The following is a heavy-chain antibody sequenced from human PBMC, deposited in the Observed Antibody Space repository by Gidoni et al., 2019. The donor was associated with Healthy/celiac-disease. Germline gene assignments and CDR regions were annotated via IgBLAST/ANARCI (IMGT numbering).Heavy chain of an antibody. CDR1: GFTFSSYS. D-gene: IGHD2-15*01. CDR2: ISSSSSYR. Sequence: EVQLVESGGGLVKPGGSLRLSCAASGFTFSSYSMHLVRQAPGKGLEWVSSISSSSSYRYYADSVKGRFNISRDKAKNSLYLQMNSLRAEDTAVYYCARDPSFAARGSHCDYWGQGTLVTVSS. J-gene: IGHJ4*02. CDR3: ARDPSFAARGSHCDY. V-gene: IGHV3-21*01.